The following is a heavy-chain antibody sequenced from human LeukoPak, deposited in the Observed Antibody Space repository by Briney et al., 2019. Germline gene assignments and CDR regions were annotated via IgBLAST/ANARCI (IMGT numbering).Heavy chain of an antibody. D-gene: IGHD1-20*01. CDR1: GDSVSSDSAA. CDR3: AKYNWNELDFDY. J-gene: IGHJ4*02. CDR2: TYYRSKWYN. V-gene: IGHV6-1*01. Sequence: SQTLSLTCAISGDSVSSDSAAWNWIRQSPSRGLEWLGRTYYRSKWYNDYAVSVKSRITINPDTSKNQFSLQLNSVTPEDTAVYYCAKYNWNELDFDYWGQGTLVTVSS.